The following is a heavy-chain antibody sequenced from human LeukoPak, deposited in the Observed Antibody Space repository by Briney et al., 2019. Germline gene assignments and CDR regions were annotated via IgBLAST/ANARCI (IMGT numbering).Heavy chain of an antibody. V-gene: IGHV4-38-2*02. CDR1: GYSISSGYY. CDR3: ARDRAAVSWFDP. CDR2: IYYSGSP. J-gene: IGHJ5*02. D-gene: IGHD6-13*01. Sequence: SETLSLTCTVSGYSISSGYYWGWIRQPPGKGLEWVGYIYYSGSPIYNPSLKSRVTISMDTSKNQFSLKLTSVTAADTAVYYCARDRAAVSWFDPWGQGTLVTVSS.